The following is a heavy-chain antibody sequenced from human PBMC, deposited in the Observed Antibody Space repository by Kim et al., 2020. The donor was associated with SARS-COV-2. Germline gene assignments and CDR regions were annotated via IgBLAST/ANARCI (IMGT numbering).Heavy chain of an antibody. CDR2: T. Sequence: TEYAAYVKGRFTISRDDSKSIAYLQMNSLKTEDTAVYYCTRELSSVWFDPWGQGTLVTVSS. CDR3: TRELSSVWFDP. V-gene: IGHV3-49*02. D-gene: IGHD6-6*01. J-gene: IGHJ5*02.